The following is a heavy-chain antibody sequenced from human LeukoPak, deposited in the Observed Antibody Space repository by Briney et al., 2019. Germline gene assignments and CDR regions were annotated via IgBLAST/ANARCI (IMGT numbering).Heavy chain of an antibody. CDR1: GGSISSYY. V-gene: IGHV4-59*01. D-gene: IGHD3-3*01. J-gene: IGHJ6*03. CDR2: IYYSGST. CDR3: ARGNFYDFWSGYYFAYYYYMDV. Sequence: PSETLSLTCTVSGGSISSYYWSWIRQPPGKGLEWIGYIYYSGSTNYNPSLKSRVTISVDTSKNQFSLKLSSVTAADTAVYYCARGNFYDFWSGYYFAYYYYMDVWGKGTTVTVSS.